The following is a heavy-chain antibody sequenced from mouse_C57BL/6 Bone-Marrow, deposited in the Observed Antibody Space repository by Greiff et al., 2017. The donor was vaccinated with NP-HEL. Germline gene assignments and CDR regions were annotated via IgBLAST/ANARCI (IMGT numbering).Heavy chain of an antibody. CDR3: AREGYYGYDGGSYYFDY. D-gene: IGHD2-2*01. J-gene: IGHJ2*01. Sequence: QVQLQQPGAELVMPGASVKLSCKASGYTFTSYWMHWVKQRPGQGLEWIGEIDPSDSYTNYNQKFKGKSTLTVDKSSSTANMQLSSLTSEDSAVYYCAREGYYGYDGGSYYFDYWGQGTTLTVSS. V-gene: IGHV1-69*01. CDR2: IDPSDSYT. CDR1: GYTFTSYW.